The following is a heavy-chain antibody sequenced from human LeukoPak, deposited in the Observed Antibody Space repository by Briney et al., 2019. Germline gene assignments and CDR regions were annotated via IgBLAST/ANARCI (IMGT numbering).Heavy chain of an antibody. CDR2: IKQDGSEK. CDR3: VGKDYDFWSGTY. V-gene: IGHV3-7*01. CDR1: GFTFSSYW. J-gene: IGHJ4*02. Sequence: SGGSLRLSCAASGFTFSSYWMSWVRQAPGKGLEWVANIKQDGSEKYYVDSVKGRFTISRDNAKNSLYLQMNSLRAEDTAVYYCVGKDYDFWSGTYWGQGTLVTVSS. D-gene: IGHD3-3*01.